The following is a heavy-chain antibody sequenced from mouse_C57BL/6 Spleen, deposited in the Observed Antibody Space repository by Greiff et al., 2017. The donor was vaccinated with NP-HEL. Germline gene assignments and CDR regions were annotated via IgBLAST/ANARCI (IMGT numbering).Heavy chain of an antibody. CDR2: INPSTGGT. J-gene: IGHJ3*01. CDR1: GYSFTGYY. CDR3: ARNYYSNPAWFAY. Sequence: VQLQQSGPELVKPGASVKISCKASGYSFTGYYMNWVKQSPEKGLEWIGEINPSTGGTTYNQKFTAKATLTVDKSSSTASMQLMSLTSEDSAVCYSARNYYSNPAWFAYWGQGTLVTVSA. V-gene: IGHV1-42*01. D-gene: IGHD2-5*01.